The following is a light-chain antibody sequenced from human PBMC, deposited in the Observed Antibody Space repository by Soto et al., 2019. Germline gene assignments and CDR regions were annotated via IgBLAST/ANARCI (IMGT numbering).Light chain of an antibody. CDR2: GAS. Sequence: EMGLAQSPCTLSLSPGERATLSCRASQSVTNSFLAWYQQKPGQAPRLLIYGASRRATGIQDRLTGSGSGTDFTLTISRMEPDAFAVYYCQQYVSSPWAFGHGTKVEI. V-gene: IGKV3-20*01. CDR1: QSVTNSF. J-gene: IGKJ1*01. CDR3: QQYVSSPWA.